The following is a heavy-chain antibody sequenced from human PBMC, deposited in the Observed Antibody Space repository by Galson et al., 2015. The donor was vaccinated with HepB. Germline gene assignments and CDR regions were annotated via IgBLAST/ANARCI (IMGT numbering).Heavy chain of an antibody. CDR2: IKQDGSEK. CDR3: ARDHRRIAVAACYFDY. CDR1: GFTFSSYW. J-gene: IGHJ4*02. D-gene: IGHD6-19*01. V-gene: IGHV3-7*03. Sequence: SLRLPCAASGFTFSSYWMSWVRQAPGKGLEWVANIKQDGSEKYYVDSVKGRFTISRDNAKNSLYLQMNSLRAEDTAVYYCARDHRRIAVAACYFDYWGQGTLVTVSS.